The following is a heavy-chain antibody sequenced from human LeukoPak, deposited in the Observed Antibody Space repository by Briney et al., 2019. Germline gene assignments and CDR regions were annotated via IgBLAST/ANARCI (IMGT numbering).Heavy chain of an antibody. D-gene: IGHD3-22*01. CDR1: GYTFTGYY. V-gene: IGHV1-2*06. CDR2: INPNSGGT. J-gene: IGHJ4*02. CDR3: ARGGKNYYDSSGYYSLFDY. Sequence: GASVKVSCKASGYTFTGYYMHWVRQAPGQGLEWMGRINPNSGGTNYAQKLQGRVTMTRDTSISTAYMELSRLRSDDTAVYYCARGGKNYYDSSGYYSLFDYWSQGTLVTVSS.